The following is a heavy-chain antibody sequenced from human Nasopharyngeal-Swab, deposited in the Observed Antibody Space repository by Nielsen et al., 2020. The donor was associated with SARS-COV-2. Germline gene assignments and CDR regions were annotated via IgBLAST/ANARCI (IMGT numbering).Heavy chain of an antibody. D-gene: IGHD1-14*01. CDR1: GFTFTSYW. Sequence: GESLKISCSASGFTFTSYWMTWVRQAPGKGLEWVANINQDGSEILYLDSVKGRFTISRDNAKNSLHLQMNSLRPDDTAVYYCARPIHTTRPYWFDPWGQGALVTVSS. V-gene: IGHV3-7*03. CDR2: INQDGSEI. CDR3: ARPIHTTRPYWFDP. J-gene: IGHJ5*02.